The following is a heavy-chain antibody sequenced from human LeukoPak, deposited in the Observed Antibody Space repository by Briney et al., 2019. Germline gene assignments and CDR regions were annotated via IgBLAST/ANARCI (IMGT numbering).Heavy chain of an antibody. Sequence: GASVKVSCKASGYTFTDYYMHWVRQAPGQGLEWMGWINPNSGGTNYAQKFQGRVTMTRDTSISTAYMELSTLRSDDTAVYYCATHCAGGSCVRGNYWGQGTLVTVSS. V-gene: IGHV1-2*02. CDR1: GYTFTDYY. J-gene: IGHJ4*02. D-gene: IGHD2-15*01. CDR3: ATHCAGGSCVRGNY. CDR2: INPNSGGT.